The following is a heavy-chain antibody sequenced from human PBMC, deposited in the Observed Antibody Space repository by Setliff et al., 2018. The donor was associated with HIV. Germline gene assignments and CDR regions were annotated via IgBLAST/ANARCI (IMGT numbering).Heavy chain of an antibody. CDR2: IYHTGIT. CDR1: GGSISSSNW. D-gene: IGHD1-7*01. J-gene: IGHJ6*02. CDR3: ARDQGLELRGDYYYYGMDV. Sequence: SETLSLTCAVSGGSISSSNWWSWVRQPPGKGLEWIGSIYHTGITYDNPSLKSRVTISVDTSKNQVSLKLSSVSAADTAVYYCARDQGLELRGDYYYYGMDVWGQGTTVTVSS. V-gene: IGHV4-4*02.